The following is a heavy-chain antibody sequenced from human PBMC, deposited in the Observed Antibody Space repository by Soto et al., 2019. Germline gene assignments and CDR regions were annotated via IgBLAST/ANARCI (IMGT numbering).Heavy chain of an antibody. D-gene: IGHD3-22*01. CDR3: SLTPNDSTGSQVWYYFDN. V-gene: IGHV2-5*02. Sequence: QITLKETGPTLVKPTQTLTLTCSFSGFSLSTTGVGVGWIRQPPGKTLEYLALIYWDDDKRYSPSLKSRLAITTDTSTNPVVLTITNMEPGATATYYCSLTPNDSTGSQVWYYFDNWRQGTPVTVSS. CDR2: IYWDDDK. J-gene: IGHJ4*02. CDR1: GFSLSTTGVG.